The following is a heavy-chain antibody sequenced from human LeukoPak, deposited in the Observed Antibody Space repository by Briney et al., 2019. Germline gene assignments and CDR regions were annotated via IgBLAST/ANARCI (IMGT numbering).Heavy chain of an antibody. CDR2: FDPEDDET. D-gene: IGHD3-22*01. Sequence: ASVKVSCKVSGYTLTELPMHWVRQAPGKGLEWMGGFDPEDDETVYAQKFQGRVTMTEDTSTDTAYMQLSSLRSEDTAVYYCATVPRTYYYDSSGFNDAFDMWGQGTMVTVSS. V-gene: IGHV1-24*01. CDR1: GYTLTELP. J-gene: IGHJ3*02. CDR3: ATVPRTYYYDSSGFNDAFDM.